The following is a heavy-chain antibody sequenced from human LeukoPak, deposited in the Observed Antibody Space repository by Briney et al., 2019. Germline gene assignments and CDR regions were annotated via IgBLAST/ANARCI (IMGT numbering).Heavy chain of an antibody. J-gene: IGHJ3*02. CDR1: GGSISSYY. CDR3: ARAGVLWFGELPDAFDI. D-gene: IGHD3-10*01. Sequence: ETLSLTCTVSGGSISSYYWSWIRQPPGKGLEWIGYIYYSGSTNYNPSLKSRVTISVDTSKNQFSLKLSSVTAADTAVYYCARAGVLWFGELPDAFDIWGQGTMVTVSS. V-gene: IGHV4-59*01. CDR2: IYYSGST.